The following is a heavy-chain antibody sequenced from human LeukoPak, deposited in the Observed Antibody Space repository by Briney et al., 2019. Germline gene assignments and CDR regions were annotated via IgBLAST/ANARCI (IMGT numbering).Heavy chain of an antibody. D-gene: IGHD3-22*01. J-gene: IGHJ5*02. Sequence: ASVKVSCKASGYTFTSYDINWVRQATGQGLEWMGWMNPNSGNTGYAQKFQGRVTITRNTSISTAYMELSSLRSEDTAVYYCARSYYYDSSGYYYGNWFDPWGQGTLVTVSP. CDR3: ARSYYYDSSGYYYGNWFDP. CDR2: MNPNSGNT. V-gene: IGHV1-8*03. CDR1: GYTFTSYD.